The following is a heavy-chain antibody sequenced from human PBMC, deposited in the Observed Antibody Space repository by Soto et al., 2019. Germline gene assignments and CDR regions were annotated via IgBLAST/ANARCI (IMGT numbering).Heavy chain of an antibody. CDR3: ARDLVELAGFYNILTGNYGPTLGY. CDR1: GFTFGRYA. Sequence: PGGSLRLSCAASGFTFGRYAMSWVRQAPGKGLEWVSVVSGSGGSTYYAGSVKGRFTISRDNSKNTLYLQMNSLRAEDTAVYYCARDLVELAGFYNILTGNYGPTLGYWGQGTLVTVSS. CDR2: VSGSGGST. J-gene: IGHJ4*02. D-gene: IGHD3-9*01. V-gene: IGHV3-23*01.